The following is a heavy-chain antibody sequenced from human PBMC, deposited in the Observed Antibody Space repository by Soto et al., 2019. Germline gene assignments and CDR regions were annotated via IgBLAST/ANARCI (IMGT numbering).Heavy chain of an antibody. CDR3: AKARQQWLVPKEYFQH. CDR1: ACTVSSYA. D-gene: IGHD6-19*01. CDR2: ISGSGVST. Sequence: GGCLRRSCAASACTVSSYALGCLRQTQGNGLEWVSAISGSGVSTYYADSVKGRFPISRDNSKNTLYLQMNSLRAEDTAVYYCAKARQQWLVPKEYFQHWGQGTLVTVSS. V-gene: IGHV3-23*01. J-gene: IGHJ1*01.